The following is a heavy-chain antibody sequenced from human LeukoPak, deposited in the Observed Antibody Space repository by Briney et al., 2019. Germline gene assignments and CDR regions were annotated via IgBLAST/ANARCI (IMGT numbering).Heavy chain of an antibody. V-gene: IGHV3-9*01. CDR2: INWNSDSI. CDR3: ARDKGTSYLSSFDY. D-gene: IGHD6-6*01. J-gene: IGHJ4*02. CDR1: GFTFDDYA. Sequence: QPGGSLRLSCAVSGFTFDDYAMHWVRQVPGKGLEWVSGINWNSDSIGYADSVKGRFTTSRDNAKNSLYLQMNSLRAADTAVYYCARDKGTSYLSSFDYWGQGTLVTVSS.